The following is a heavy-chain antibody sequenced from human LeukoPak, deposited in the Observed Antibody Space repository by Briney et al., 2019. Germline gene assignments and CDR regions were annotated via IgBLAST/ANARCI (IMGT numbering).Heavy chain of an antibody. CDR2: ISSSSSYI. D-gene: IGHD3-22*01. Sequence: GGPLRLSCAASGFTFSSYSMNWVRQAPGKGLEWVSSISSSSSYIYYADSVKGRFTISRDNAKNSLYLQMNSLRAEDTAVYYCARAEGYYDSSGNDAFDIWGQGTMVTVSS. CDR3: ARAEGYYDSSGNDAFDI. CDR1: GFTFSSYS. J-gene: IGHJ3*02. V-gene: IGHV3-21*01.